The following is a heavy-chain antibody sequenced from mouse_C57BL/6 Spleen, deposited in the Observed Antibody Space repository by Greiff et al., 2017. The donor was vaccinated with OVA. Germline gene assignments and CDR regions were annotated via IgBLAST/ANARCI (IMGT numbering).Heavy chain of an antibody. CDR2: ISSGGDYI. V-gene: IGHV5-9-1*02. Sequence: EVNVVESGEGLVKPGGSLKLSCAASGFTFSSYAMSWVRQTPEKRLEWVAYISSGGDYIYYADTVKGRFTISRDNARNTLYLQMSSLKSEDTAMYYCTRDRGDYDYDGIYYAMDYWGQGTSVTVSS. CDR3: TRDRGDYDYDGIYYAMDY. CDR1: GFTFSSYA. D-gene: IGHD2-4*01. J-gene: IGHJ4*01.